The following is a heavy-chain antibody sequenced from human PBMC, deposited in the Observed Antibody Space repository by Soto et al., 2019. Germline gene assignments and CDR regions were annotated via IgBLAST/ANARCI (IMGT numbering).Heavy chain of an antibody. Sequence: LRLSCAASGFTFSSYAMHWVRQAPGKGLEWVAVISYDGSNKYYADSVKGRSTISRDNSKNTLYLQMNSLRAEDTAVYYCARDRDSYGPYYFDYWGQGALVTVS. D-gene: IGHD5-18*01. V-gene: IGHV3-30-3*01. CDR3: ARDRDSYGPYYFDY. CDR1: GFTFSSYA. CDR2: ISYDGSNK. J-gene: IGHJ4*02.